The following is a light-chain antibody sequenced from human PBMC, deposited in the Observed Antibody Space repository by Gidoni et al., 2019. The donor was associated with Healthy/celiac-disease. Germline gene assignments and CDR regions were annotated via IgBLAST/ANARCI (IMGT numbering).Light chain of an antibody. J-gene: IGKJ4*01. CDR1: QSVSSY. Sequence: ETVLTQSPATLSLSPGERATLSFRASQSVSSYLAWYQQKPGQAPRLLIYDASNRATGIPARFSGSGSGTDFTLTISSLEPEDFAVYYCQQRSNWPGLTFXGXTKVEIK. CDR3: QQRSNWPGLT. CDR2: DAS. V-gene: IGKV3-11*01.